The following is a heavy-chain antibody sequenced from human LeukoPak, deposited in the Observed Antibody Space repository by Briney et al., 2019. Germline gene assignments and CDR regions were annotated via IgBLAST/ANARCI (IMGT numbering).Heavy chain of an antibody. V-gene: IGHV3-33*01. D-gene: IGHD3-10*01. J-gene: IGHJ4*02. CDR2: IWFDGSNK. CDR1: GFTFRSYG. Sequence: GALSLSCAASGFTFRSYGFHWVRQAPGKGLEWVAVIWFDGSNKYYADSVKGRFTISRDNSKNTVYLQMNSLRSEDTAVYYCARDEFGSFGEFSYWGQGTLVTVSS. CDR3: ARDEFGSFGEFSY.